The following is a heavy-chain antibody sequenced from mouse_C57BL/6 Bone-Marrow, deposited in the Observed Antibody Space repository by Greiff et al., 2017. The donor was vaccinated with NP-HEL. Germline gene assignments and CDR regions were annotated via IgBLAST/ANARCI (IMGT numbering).Heavy chain of an antibody. V-gene: IGHV1-59*01. CDR1: GYTFTSYW. J-gene: IGHJ3*01. CDR3: ATDYYGYPWFAY. D-gene: IGHD2-2*01. Sequence: QVQLQQPGAELVRPGTSVKLSCKASGYTFTSYWMHWVKQRPGQGLEWIGVIDPSDSYTNYNQKFKGKATLTVDTSSSTAYMQLSSLTSEDSAVYYCATDYYGYPWFAYWGQGTLVTVSA. CDR2: IDPSDSYT.